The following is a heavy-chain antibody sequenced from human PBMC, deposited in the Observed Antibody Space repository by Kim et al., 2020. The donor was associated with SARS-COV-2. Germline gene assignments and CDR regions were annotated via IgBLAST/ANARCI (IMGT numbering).Heavy chain of an antibody. Sequence: SETLSLTCTVSGGSISSYYWSWIRQPPGKGLEWIGYIYYSGSADYNPSLKSRVTISVDTSRNQFSLRLSSVTAADTAVYYCARSPRSSLSARAWGQGTLV. CDR3: ARSPRSSLSARA. D-gene: IGHD3-3*02. J-gene: IGHJ5*02. CDR2: IYYSGSA. CDR1: GGSISSYY. V-gene: IGHV4-59*01.